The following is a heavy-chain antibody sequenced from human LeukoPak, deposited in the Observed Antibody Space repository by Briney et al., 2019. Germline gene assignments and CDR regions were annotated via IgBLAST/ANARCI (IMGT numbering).Heavy chain of an antibody. CDR2: MNPNSGNT. J-gene: IGHJ4*02. V-gene: IGHV1-8*01. D-gene: IGHD6-6*01. Sequence: ASVKVSCKASGYTFTSYDINWVRQATGQGLEWMGWMNPNSGNTGYAQKFQGRVTMTRNTSISTAYMELSSLRSEDTAVYYCARGYWSSSEAGYWGQGTLVTVSS. CDR1: GYTFTSYD. CDR3: ARGYWSSSEAGY.